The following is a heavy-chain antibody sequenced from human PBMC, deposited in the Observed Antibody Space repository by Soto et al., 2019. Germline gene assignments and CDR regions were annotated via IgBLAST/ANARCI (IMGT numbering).Heavy chain of an antibody. V-gene: IGHV3-30*18. CDR2: ISYDGSNK. J-gene: IGHJ6*02. CDR1: GFTFSSYG. CDR3: AKGEAGGTAMVTNYYYYGMDV. D-gene: IGHD5-18*01. Sequence: QVQLVESGGGVVQPGRSLRLSCAASGFTFSSYGMHWVRQAPGKGLEWVAVISYDGSNKYYADSVKGRFTISRDNSKNTLYLQMNSLRAEDTAVYYCAKGEAGGTAMVTNYYYYGMDVWGQGTTVTVSS.